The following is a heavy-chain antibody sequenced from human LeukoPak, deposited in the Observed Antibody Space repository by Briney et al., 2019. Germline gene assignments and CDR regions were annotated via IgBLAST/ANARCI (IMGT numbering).Heavy chain of an antibody. CDR2: IHYTGSA. CDR1: DGSITSYY. Sequence: WETLSLTCTVSDGSITSYYWSWIRQPPGKGLEWIAYIHYTGSANYNPSLKSRVTISLDTSKNQFSLNLRSVTAADTAAYYCARRRDLFDYWGQGTLVTVSS. J-gene: IGHJ4*02. D-gene: IGHD3/OR15-3a*01. CDR3: ARRRDLFDY. V-gene: IGHV4-59*08.